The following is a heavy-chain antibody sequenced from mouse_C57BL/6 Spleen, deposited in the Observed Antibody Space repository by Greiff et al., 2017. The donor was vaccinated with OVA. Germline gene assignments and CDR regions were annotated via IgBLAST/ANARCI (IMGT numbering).Heavy chain of an antibody. CDR1: GFTFSDYG. D-gene: IGHD2-13*01. J-gene: IGHJ4*01. Sequence: EVKLVESGGGLVKPGGSLKLSCAASGFTFSDYGMHWVRQAPEKGLEWVAYISSGSSTIYYADTVKGRFTISRDNAKNTLFLQMTSLRSEDTAMYYCARQGDPAMDYWGQGTSVTVSS. V-gene: IGHV5-17*01. CDR2: ISSGSSTI. CDR3: ARQGDPAMDY.